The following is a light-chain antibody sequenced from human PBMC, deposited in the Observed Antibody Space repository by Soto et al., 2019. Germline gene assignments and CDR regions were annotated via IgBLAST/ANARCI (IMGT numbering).Light chain of an antibody. CDR3: QTWGTGWV. Sequence: QSVLTQSPSASASLGDSVKLTCTLSSGHSNYAIAWHQQQPEKGPRFLMRLNSDGSHTKGDGIPDRFSGSSSGAERYLTISSLQSEDEGDYYCQTWGTGWVFGGGTKVTVL. CDR1: SGHSNYA. J-gene: IGLJ3*02. V-gene: IGLV4-69*01. CDR2: LNSDGSH.